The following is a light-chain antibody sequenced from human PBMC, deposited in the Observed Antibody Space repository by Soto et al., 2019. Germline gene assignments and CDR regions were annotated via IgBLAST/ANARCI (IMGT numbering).Light chain of an antibody. CDR2: DAS. CDR1: QSVSSY. CDR3: QQRSNWPPAIT. V-gene: IGKV3-11*01. Sequence: EIVLTQSPATLSLSPGESATLXXRASQSVSSYLAWYQQKPGQAPRLLXXDASTRATGIPARFSGSGSGTDFTLTISSLEPEDFAVYYCQQRSNWPPAITFGQGTRLEIK. J-gene: IGKJ5*01.